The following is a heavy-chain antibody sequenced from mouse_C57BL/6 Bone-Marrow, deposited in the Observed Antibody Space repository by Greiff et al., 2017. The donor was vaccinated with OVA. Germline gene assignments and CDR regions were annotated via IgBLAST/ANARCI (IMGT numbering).Heavy chain of an antibody. V-gene: IGHV1-43*01. Sequence: VHVKQSGPELVKPGASVKISCQASGYSFTGYYMHWVKQSSEKSLEWIGEINPSTGGTSYNQKFKGKATLTVDKSSSTAYMQLKSLTSEDSAVYYCARFRQLRLRAMDYWGQGTSVTVSS. D-gene: IGHD3-2*02. CDR3: ARFRQLRLRAMDY. CDR2: INPSTGGT. CDR1: GYSFTGYY. J-gene: IGHJ4*01.